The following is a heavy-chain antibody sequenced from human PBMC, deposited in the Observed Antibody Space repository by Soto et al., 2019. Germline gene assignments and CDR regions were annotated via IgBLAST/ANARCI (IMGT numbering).Heavy chain of an antibody. CDR3: ASGMVDAFQI. D-gene: IGHD1-26*01. V-gene: IGHV1-3*01. CDR1: GYTFTNYA. Sequence: QVQLVQSGAEVKKPGASVKVSCKASGYTFTNYAMHWVRQAPGQSLEWMGWINGGNGNTKYSEKIQGRVTITRDTSATTAYMELSSLRSEDTAVYYCASGMVDAFQIWGQGTMVAVSS. J-gene: IGHJ3*02. CDR2: INGGNGNT.